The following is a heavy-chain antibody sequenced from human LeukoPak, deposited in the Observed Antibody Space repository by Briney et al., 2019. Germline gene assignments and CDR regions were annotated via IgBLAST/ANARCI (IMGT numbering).Heavy chain of an antibody. D-gene: IGHD6-13*01. CDR2: INHSGST. CDR1: GGPFSGYY. Sequence: PSETLSLTCAVYGGPFSGYYWSWIRQPPGKGLEWIGEINHSGSTNYNPSLKSRVTISVDTSKNQFSLKLSSVTAADTAVYYCARGLTAAAGSNWFDPWGQGTLVTVSS. J-gene: IGHJ5*02. V-gene: IGHV4-34*01. CDR3: ARGLTAAAGSNWFDP.